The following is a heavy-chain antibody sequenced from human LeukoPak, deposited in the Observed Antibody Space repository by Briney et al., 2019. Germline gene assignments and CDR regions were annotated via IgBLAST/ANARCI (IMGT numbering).Heavy chain of an antibody. Sequence: QPGGSLRLSCTASAFAFSNHAMSWVRQAPGKGLEWVSSISISGGTTYYTDSVKGRFTISRENSKSTLHLQMNNLRADDTAVYYCANEIRPNDYWGQGTLVTVSS. V-gene: IGHV3-23*01. D-gene: IGHD4-17*01. CDR1: AFAFSNHA. CDR3: ANEIRPNDY. CDR2: ISISGGTT. J-gene: IGHJ4*02.